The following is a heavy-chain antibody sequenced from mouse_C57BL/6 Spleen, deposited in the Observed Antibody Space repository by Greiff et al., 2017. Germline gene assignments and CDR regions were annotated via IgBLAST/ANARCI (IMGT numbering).Heavy chain of an antibody. D-gene: IGHD3-3*01. CDR2: IDPSDSYT. CDR1: GYTFTSYW. Sequence: VQLQQPGAELVKPGASVKLSCKASGYTFTSYWMQWVKQRPGQGLEWIGEIDPSDSYTNYNQKFKGKATLTVDTSSSTAYMQLSSLTSEDSAVYYCARRDGTDWYFDVWGTGTTVTVSS. CDR3: ARRDGTDWYFDV. J-gene: IGHJ1*03. V-gene: IGHV1-50*01.